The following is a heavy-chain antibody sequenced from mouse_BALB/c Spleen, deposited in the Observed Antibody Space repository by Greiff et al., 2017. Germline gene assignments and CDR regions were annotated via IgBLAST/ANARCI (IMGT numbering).Heavy chain of an antibody. J-gene: IGHJ4*01. Sequence: VQLQESGPGLVAPSQSLSITCTVSGFSLTSYGVHWVRQPPGKGLEWLGVIWAGGSTNYNSALMSRLSISKDNSKSQVFLKMNSLQTDYTAMYYCAREINYDGSSYAMDYGGQGTSATVSS. CDR2: IWAGGST. D-gene: IGHD1-1*01. CDR1: GFSLTSYG. CDR3: AREINYDGSSYAMDY. V-gene: IGHV2-9*02.